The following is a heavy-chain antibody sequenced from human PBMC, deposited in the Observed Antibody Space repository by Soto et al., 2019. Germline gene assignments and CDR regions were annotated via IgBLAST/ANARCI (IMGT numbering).Heavy chain of an antibody. J-gene: IGHJ6*03. CDR2: IYYSGST. V-gene: IGHV4-39*01. Sequence: SETLSLTCTVSGDSVSSGSYYWGWIRQPPGKGLEWIGSIYYSGSTYYNPSLKSRVTISVDTSKNQFSLKLSSVTAADTAVYYCATNVLLLWYMDVWGKGTTVTVSS. CDR1: GDSVSSGSYY. D-gene: IGHD2-21*01. CDR3: ATNVLLLWYMDV.